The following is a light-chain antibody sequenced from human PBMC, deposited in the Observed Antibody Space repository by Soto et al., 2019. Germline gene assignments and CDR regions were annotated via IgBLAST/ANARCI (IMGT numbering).Light chain of an antibody. Sequence: EIVMTQSPATLSVSPGERATLSCRASQSVRSNLAWYQQKPGQAPRLLIYGASTRATGIPARFSGSGSGTEFTLTISRLQSEDFAVYYCQHYTNWPPWTFGQGTKVEI. CDR3: QHYTNWPPWT. J-gene: IGKJ1*01. CDR2: GAS. CDR1: QSVRSN. V-gene: IGKV3-15*01.